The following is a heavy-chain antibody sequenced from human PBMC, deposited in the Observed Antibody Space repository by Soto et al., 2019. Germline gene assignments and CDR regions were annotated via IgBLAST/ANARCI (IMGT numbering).Heavy chain of an antibody. J-gene: IGHJ4*02. Sequence: GRTLRLSCTASGFTFRSYAMHWVRQAPGKGLEWVALISYDGSNKYYADFVKGRFTISRDNSKNTLYLQMNSLSAEDTSVYYCARDGPQILESLLGIPDYWGQGTLVTVSS. CDR1: GFTFRSYA. D-gene: IGHD3-3*01. CDR2: ISYDGSNK. CDR3: ARDGPQILESLLGIPDY. V-gene: IGHV3-30-3*01.